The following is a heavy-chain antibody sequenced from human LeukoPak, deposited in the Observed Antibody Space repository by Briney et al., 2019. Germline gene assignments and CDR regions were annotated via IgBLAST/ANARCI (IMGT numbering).Heavy chain of an antibody. CDR3: ARDRPEDEWLLYYGIDV. J-gene: IGHJ6*02. D-gene: IGHD3-3*01. V-gene: IGHV3-30*04. Sequence: GGSLRLSCAASGFTFSSYAMHWVRQAPGKGLEWVAVISYDGSNKYYADSVKGRFTISRDNSKNTLYLQMNSLRAEDTAVYYCARDRPEDEWLLYYGIDVWGQGTTVTVSS. CDR2: ISYDGSNK. CDR1: GFTFSSYA.